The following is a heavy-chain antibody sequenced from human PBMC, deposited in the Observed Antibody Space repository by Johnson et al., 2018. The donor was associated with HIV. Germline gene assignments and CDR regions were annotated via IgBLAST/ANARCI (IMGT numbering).Heavy chain of an antibody. CDR1: GFTFSSYA. CDR3: ATDLDVLLWFGDAFDV. D-gene: IGHD3-10*01. V-gene: IGHV3-30*04. CDR2: ISYDGSNK. Sequence: QVQLVESGGGLVQPGGSLRLSCAASGFTFSSYAMHWVRQAPGKGLEWVAVISYDGSNKYYADSVKGRFTISRDNSKNTLYLQMNSLKTEDTAVYYCATDLDVLLWFGDAFDVWGQGTMVTISS. J-gene: IGHJ3*01.